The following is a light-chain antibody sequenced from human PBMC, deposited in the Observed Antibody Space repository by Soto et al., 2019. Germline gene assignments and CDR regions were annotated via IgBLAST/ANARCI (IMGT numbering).Light chain of an antibody. CDR3: QQTYTTPFT. CDR2: AAS. J-gene: IGKJ3*01. Sequence: DIQVTQSPASLSAFVGDTVTITCRASQDISNFLAWYQQKPGKVPKLLIYAASTLQSGVPSRFSGSGSGTDFTLTISNLQPEDFATYYCQQTYTTPFTFGPGTKVDI. V-gene: IGKV1-27*01. CDR1: QDISNF.